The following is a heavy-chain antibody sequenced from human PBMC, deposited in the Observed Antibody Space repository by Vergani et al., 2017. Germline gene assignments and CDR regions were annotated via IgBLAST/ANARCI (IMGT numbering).Heavy chain of an antibody. V-gene: IGHV4-30-4*01. Sequence: QVQLQESGPGLVKPSQTLSLTCTVSGGSISSGDYYWSWIRQPPGKGLEWIGYIYYSGSTYYNPSLKSRVTISVDTSKNQFSLKLSSVTAADTAVYYCARVAVTTLSSYYYYMDVWGKGTMVTVSS. J-gene: IGHJ6*03. D-gene: IGHD4-11*01. CDR3: ARVAVTTLSSYYYYMDV. CDR2: IYYSGST. CDR1: GGSISSGDYY.